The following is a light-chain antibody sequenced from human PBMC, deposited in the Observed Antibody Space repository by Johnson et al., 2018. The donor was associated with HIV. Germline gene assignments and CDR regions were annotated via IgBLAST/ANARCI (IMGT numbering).Light chain of an antibody. CDR3: GTWDSTLSAGI. J-gene: IGLJ1*01. Sequence: QSVLTQPPSVSAAPGQKVTISCSGSSSNIGNNYVSWYQQVPGTAPILLIYDNDKRPSGIPDRFSGSKSGPSATLALTGLQTGDEADYYCGTWDSTLSAGIFGTGTKVTVL. CDR2: DND. V-gene: IGLV1-51*01. CDR1: SSNIGNNY.